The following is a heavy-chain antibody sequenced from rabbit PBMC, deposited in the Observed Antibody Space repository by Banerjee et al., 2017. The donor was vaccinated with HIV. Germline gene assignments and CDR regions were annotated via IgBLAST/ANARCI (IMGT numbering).Heavy chain of an antibody. V-gene: IGHV1S40*01. CDR1: GFSFSSSYW. Sequence: QSLEESGGDLVKPGASLTLTCTASGFSFSSSYWICWVRQAPGKGLEWVACINTDSGSTDYTSWAKGRFTISKPSSTTVDLKMTSLTAADTATYFCARGGSYRSNLWGQGTLVTVS. CDR3: ARGGSYRSNL. J-gene: IGHJ4*01. D-gene: IGHD5-1*01. CDR2: INTDSGST.